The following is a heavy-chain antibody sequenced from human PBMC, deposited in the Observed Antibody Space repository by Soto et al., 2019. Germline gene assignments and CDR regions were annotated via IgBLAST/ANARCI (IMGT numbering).Heavy chain of an antibody. V-gene: IGHV5-51*01. J-gene: IGHJ4*02. D-gene: IGHD3-16*01. CDR1: GYRFSRSW. CDR2: VYPSDSDV. Sequence: PEESRKIPRRGTGYRFSRSWIGWVRQKPGKGLEWLGNVYPSDSDVRYSPAFEGQVTISADNSINTAYLQLLNVKASDTAIDYCTEGATSHFDSWGQGSGGTVSS. CDR3: TEGATSHFDS.